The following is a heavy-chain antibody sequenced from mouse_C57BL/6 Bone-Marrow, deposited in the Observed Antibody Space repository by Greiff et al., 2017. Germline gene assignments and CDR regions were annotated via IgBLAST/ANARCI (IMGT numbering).Heavy chain of an antibody. Sequence: VQLQQPGPGLVAPSQSLSITCTVSGFSLTSYGVHWVRQTPGQGLEWLVVIWSDGSTTYNSALKSILSISKDNSKRHVFFKMNSLQTADTSMYYCARHNYGFYAMDYWGQGTSVTVSS. CDR2: IWSDGST. CDR1: GFSLTSYG. J-gene: IGHJ4*01. D-gene: IGHD1-1*01. V-gene: IGHV2-6-1*01. CDR3: ARHNYGFYAMDY.